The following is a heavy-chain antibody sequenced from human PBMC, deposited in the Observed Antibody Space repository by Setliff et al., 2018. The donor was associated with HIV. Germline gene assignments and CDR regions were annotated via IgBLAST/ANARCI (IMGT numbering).Heavy chain of an antibody. J-gene: IGHJ4*02. CDR1: GFAFNTYN. CDR3: TGHNSYCIAD. D-gene: IGHD2-15*01. CDR2: ISSDSNYI. Sequence: GGSLRLSCAASGFAFNTYNMNWLRQAPGKGLEWVSSISSDSNYIYYADSVRGRFTISRDNAKNSLYLQMNSLRAEDTALYYWTGHNSYCIADWGQGTLVTVSS. V-gene: IGHV3-21*01.